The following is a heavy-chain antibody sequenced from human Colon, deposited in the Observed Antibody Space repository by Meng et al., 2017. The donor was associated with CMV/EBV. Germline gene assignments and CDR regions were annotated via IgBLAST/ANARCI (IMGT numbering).Heavy chain of an antibody. J-gene: IGHJ4*02. Sequence: GESLKISCATSGFTFDSYAMHWVRQSPGKGLEWVALISFDGKNTYYADSVKGRFTISRDNAKNSLYLQMNSLRAEDTAIYYCARDGVVVLGATRDWGQGTLVTVSS. CDR2: ISFDGKNT. CDR1: GFTFDSYA. CDR3: ARDGVVVLGATRD. D-gene: IGHD2-15*01. V-gene: IGHV3-30*04.